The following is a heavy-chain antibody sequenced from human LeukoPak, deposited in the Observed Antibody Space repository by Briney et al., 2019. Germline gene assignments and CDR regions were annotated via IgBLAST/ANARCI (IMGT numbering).Heavy chain of an antibody. J-gene: IGHJ4*02. CDR3: ARGRDILDY. Sequence: SETLSLTCTVSGGSITSGGFSWTWIRQPPGTGLEWIGYIYHDGTTSYNLSLRSRLTISIDGSKNQFSLKMTSVTAADTAVYYCARGRDILDYWGQGALVAVSS. CDR2: IYHDGTT. V-gene: IGHV4-30-2*01. CDR1: GGSITSGGFS. D-gene: IGHD5-12*01.